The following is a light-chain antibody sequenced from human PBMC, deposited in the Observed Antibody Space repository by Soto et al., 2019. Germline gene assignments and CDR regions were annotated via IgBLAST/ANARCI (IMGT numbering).Light chain of an antibody. V-gene: IGKV1-39*01. CDR2: AAS. CDR1: QTISSW. Sequence: DIQMTQSPSTLSGSVGDRVTITCRASQTISSWLAWYQQKPGKAPKLLIYAASRLRSGVPSRFSGSKSGTDFTLTISDLQPEDFANYYCQQAYSRVTFGQGTRVEIK. CDR3: QQAYSRVT. J-gene: IGKJ1*01.